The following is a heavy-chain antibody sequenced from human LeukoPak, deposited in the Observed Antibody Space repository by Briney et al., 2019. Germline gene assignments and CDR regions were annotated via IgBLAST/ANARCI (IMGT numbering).Heavy chain of an antibody. D-gene: IGHD3-22*01. Sequence: ASVKVFCKASGYSFTRFYIHWVRQAPGQGPEWMAWINPQCVATNYAQKFKGRITTTRDMSITTAYMEVTTLRSDDTAVYYCARGGDDSGLYFAYWGQGTLVTVSS. J-gene: IGHJ4*02. CDR3: ARGGDDSGLYFAY. CDR2: INPQCVAT. V-gene: IGHV1-2*02. CDR1: GYSFTRFY.